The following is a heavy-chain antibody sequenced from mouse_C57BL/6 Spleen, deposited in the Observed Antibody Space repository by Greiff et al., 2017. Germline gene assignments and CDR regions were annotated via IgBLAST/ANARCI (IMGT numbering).Heavy chain of an antibody. CDR1: GFTFSDYG. CDR2: ISSGSSTI. V-gene: IGHV5-17*01. Sequence: DVHLVESGGGLVKPGGSLKLSCAASGFTFSDYGMHWVRQAPEKGLEWVAYISSGSSTIYYADTVKGRFTISRDNAKNTLLLQMTSLRSEDTAMYYCAREGLDYWGQGTTLTVSS. J-gene: IGHJ2*01. CDR3: AREGLDY.